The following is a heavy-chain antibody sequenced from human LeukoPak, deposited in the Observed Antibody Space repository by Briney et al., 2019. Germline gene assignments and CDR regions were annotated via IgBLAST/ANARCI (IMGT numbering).Heavy chain of an antibody. CDR3: AKGYYDSSGLSS. D-gene: IGHD3-22*01. Sequence: GGSLRLSCAASGFTFSDYGMHWVRQAPGKGLEWVAVISYDGSNKYYADSVKGRFTISRDNSKNTLYLQMNSLRAEDTAVYYCAKGYYDSSGLSSWGQGTLVTVSS. CDR1: GFTFSDYG. V-gene: IGHV3-30*18. J-gene: IGHJ5*02. CDR2: ISYDGSNK.